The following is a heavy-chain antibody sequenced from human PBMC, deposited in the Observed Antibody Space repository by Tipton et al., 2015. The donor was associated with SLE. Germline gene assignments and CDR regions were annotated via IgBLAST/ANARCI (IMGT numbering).Heavy chain of an antibody. CDR3: ARDSPSVAGTFDS. Sequence: TLSLTCSVSGASISSYYWSWIRQPPGKGLEWIGYMYYSGSISYNPSLNSRVTMSVDTSKSQFSLKLTSVTAADTAVYYCARDSPSVAGTFDSWGQATLVIVSA. V-gene: IGHV4-59*12. D-gene: IGHD6-19*01. CDR2: MYYSGSI. J-gene: IGHJ4*02. CDR1: GASISSYY.